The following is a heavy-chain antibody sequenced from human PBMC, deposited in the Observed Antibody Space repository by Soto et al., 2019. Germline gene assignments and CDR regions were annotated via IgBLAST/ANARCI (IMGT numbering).Heavy chain of an antibody. D-gene: IGHD2-15*01. CDR1: GGTFSSYA. Sequence: SVKVSCKASGGTFSSYAISWVRQAPGQGLEWMGGIIPIFGTANYAQKFQGRVTITADESTSTAYMELSSLRSEDTAVYYCARDLSPCSGGSCYSFDYWGQGTLVTVSS. CDR2: IIPIFGTA. CDR3: ARDLSPCSGGSCYSFDY. J-gene: IGHJ4*02. V-gene: IGHV1-69*13.